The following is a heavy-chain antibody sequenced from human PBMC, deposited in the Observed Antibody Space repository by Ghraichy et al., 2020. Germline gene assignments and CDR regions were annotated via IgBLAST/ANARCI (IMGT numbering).Heavy chain of an antibody. Sequence: GGSLRLSCAASGFTFSSYAMHWVRQAPGKGPEWVAVISHHGTTTYYADSVKGRFTISRDNSKNTLYLQMNSLRAEDTAVYYCARDPILGAPDYFDYWGQGTLVTASS. D-gene: IGHD1-26*01. V-gene: IGHV3-30*04. CDR1: GFTFSSYA. J-gene: IGHJ4*02. CDR2: ISHHGTTT. CDR3: ARDPILGAPDYFDY.